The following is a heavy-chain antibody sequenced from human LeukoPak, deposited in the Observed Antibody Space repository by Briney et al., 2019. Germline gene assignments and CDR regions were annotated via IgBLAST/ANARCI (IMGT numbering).Heavy chain of an antibody. CDR2: INPNSGVT. V-gene: IGHV1-2*02. CDR1: GYTFTGYY. D-gene: IGHD1-1*01. CDR3: ARAAVTTGSTETFDP. J-gene: IGHJ5*02. Sequence: AASVKVSCKASGYTFTGYYLHWLRQAPGQGLEWMGWINPNSGVTNYAETFQGRVTLTTHTSISTAYLELNRLTSDDTAVYYCARAAVTTGSTETFDPWGQGTLVTVSS.